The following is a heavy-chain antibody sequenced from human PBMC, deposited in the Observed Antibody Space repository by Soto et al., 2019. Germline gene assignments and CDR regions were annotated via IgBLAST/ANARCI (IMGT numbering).Heavy chain of an antibody. J-gene: IGHJ4*02. V-gene: IGHV1-3*01. CDR2: INAGNGNT. CDR1: GYTFTSYA. D-gene: IGHD5-18*01. Sequence: ASVKVSCKASGYTFTSYAMHWVRQAPGQRLEWMGWINAGNGNTKYSQKFQGRVTITRDTSASTAYMELSSLRSEDTAVYYCARDSGDTAMVTISFFDYWGQGTLVTVSS. CDR3: ARDSGDTAMVTISFFDY.